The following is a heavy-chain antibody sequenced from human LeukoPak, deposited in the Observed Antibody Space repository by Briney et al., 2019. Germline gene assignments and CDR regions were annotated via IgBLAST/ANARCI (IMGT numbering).Heavy chain of an antibody. Sequence: GGSLRLSCAASGFTISDYWMHWVRQAPGKGLVWVSRSNSDGSSISYADSVKGRFTISRDIARNTLYLQMNSLRDEDTGVYYCARDWSFDYWGQGTLVTVSS. J-gene: IGHJ4*02. CDR1: GFTISDYW. CDR3: ARDWSFDY. V-gene: IGHV3-74*01. CDR2: SNSDGSSI. D-gene: IGHD2-8*02.